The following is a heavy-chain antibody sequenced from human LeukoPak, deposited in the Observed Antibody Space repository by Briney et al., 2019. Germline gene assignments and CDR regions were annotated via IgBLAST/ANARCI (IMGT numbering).Heavy chain of an antibody. CDR2: IYHSGST. CDR1: GGSISSYY. Sequence: SETLSLTCTVSGGSISSYYWSWIRQPPGKGLEWIGYIYHSGSTYYNPSLKSRVTISVDRSKNQFSLKLSSVTAADTAVYYCARSFVHYDAFDLWGQGTMVTVSS. D-gene: IGHD1-26*01. J-gene: IGHJ3*01. V-gene: IGHV4-59*12. CDR3: ARSFVHYDAFDL.